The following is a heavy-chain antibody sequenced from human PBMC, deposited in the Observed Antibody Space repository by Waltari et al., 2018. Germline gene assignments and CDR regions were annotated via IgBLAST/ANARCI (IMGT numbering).Heavy chain of an antibody. Sequence: QVQLQQWGAGLLKPSETLSLTCAVYGGSLSGYYWSWIRQPPGKGLEWIGEINHSGSTNYNPSLKSRVTISVDTSKNQFSLKLSSVTAADTAVYYCAAITMIVVVSIDALDIWGQGTMVTVSS. CDR1: GGSLSGYY. CDR3: AAITMIVVVSIDALDI. CDR2: INHSGST. D-gene: IGHD3-22*01. J-gene: IGHJ3*02. V-gene: IGHV4-34*01.